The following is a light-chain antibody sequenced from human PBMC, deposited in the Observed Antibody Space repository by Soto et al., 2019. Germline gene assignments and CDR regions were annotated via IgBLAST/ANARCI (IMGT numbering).Light chain of an antibody. J-gene: IGLJ1*01. V-gene: IGLV1-51*01. CDR1: SSNVGNNY. Sequence: QSVLTQPPSVSAAPGQKVTISCSGSSSNVGNNYVSWYQQLPGTAPKLLIYDNNKRPSGIPDRFSGSKSGTSATLGITGLQTGYYVDYYGGTWDSTLTAYDSRTGTNVPV. CDR3: GTWDSTLTAYD. CDR2: DNN.